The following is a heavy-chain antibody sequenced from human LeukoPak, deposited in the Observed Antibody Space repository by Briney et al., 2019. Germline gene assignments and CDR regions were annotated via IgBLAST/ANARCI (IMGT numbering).Heavy chain of an antibody. J-gene: IGHJ4*02. V-gene: IGHV1-2*04. CDR1: GYTFTGYY. D-gene: IGHD4-17*01. CDR3: ARDHGDYLFDY. CDR2: INPNSGGT. Sequence: ASVKVSCTASGYTFTGYYMHWVRQAPGQGLEWMAWINPNSGGTNYAQKFQGWVTMTRDTSISTAYMELGRLRSDDTAVYYCARDHGDYLFDYWGQGTLVTVSS.